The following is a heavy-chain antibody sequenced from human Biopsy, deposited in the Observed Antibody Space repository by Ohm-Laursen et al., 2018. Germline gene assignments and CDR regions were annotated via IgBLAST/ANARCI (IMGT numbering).Heavy chain of an antibody. V-gene: IGHV1-46*01. CDR2: INPSGGST. CDR3: AKGRVGNSGSLDI. CDR1: GYTFITYY. D-gene: IGHD1-1*01. J-gene: IGHJ3*02. Sequence: VASVKVSCKAFGYTFITYYVNWVRQAPGQGLEWMGKINPSGGSTSYAQKFQGRVTMTRDTSTTTVYMELSSLRSEDTAIYYCAKGRVGNSGSLDIWGHGTMVTVSS.